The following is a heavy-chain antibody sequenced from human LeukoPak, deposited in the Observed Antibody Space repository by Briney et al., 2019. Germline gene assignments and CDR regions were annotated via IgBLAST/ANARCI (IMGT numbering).Heavy chain of an antibody. D-gene: IGHD2-2*01. V-gene: IGHV3-30*02. Sequence: QPGGSLRLSCAASGFTFSSYGMHWVRQAPGKGLEWVAFIRYDGSNKYYADSVKGRFTISRDNSKNTLYLQMNSLRAEDTAVYYCAKDHLGSVPAASFDYWGQGTLVTVSS. CDR2: IRYDGSNK. CDR1: GFTFSSYG. CDR3: AKDHLGSVPAASFDY. J-gene: IGHJ4*02.